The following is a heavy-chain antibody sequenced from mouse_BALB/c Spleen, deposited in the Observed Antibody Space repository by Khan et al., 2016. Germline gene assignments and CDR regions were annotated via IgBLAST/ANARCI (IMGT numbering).Heavy chain of an antibody. Sequence: VQLQQSGAELVKPGASVKLSCTASGFNIKDTYMHWVKQRPEQGLEWIGRIDPANGNTKYDPKFQGKATITADTSSKTAYLQLSSLTSEDTAVYYCARRVHGGSSYYFDSWGQGTTLTVSS. J-gene: IGHJ2*01. D-gene: IGHD1-1*02. CDR2: IDPANGNT. CDR3: ARRVHGGSSYYFDS. V-gene: IGHV14-3*02. CDR1: GFNIKDTY.